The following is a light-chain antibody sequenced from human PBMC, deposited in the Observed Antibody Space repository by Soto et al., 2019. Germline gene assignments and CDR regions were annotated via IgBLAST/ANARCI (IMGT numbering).Light chain of an antibody. J-gene: IGLJ3*02. V-gene: IGLV3-21*04. CDR1: NIGGKS. Sequence: SSELTQPPSVSVAPGKTASITCGGNNIGGKSVHWYQLKPGQAPVLIIYNDGDRPSGMPERFSGSNSGNTATLTVSWVEAGDEADYYCQVWGSNDEPYVLFGGGTKLTVL. CDR3: QVWGSNDEPYVL. CDR2: NDG.